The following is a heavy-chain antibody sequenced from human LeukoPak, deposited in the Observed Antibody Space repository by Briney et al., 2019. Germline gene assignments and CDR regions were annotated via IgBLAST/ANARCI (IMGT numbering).Heavy chain of an antibody. CDR3: ARGSITGTMSTPSPFFHY. CDR2: IISSGSTI. V-gene: IGHV3-11*04. CDR1: GFTLSDYY. D-gene: IGHD1-7*01. J-gene: IGHJ4*02. Sequence: PGGSLRLSCAASGFTLSDYYMSWIRQAPGKGLEWVSYIISSGSTIYYADSVRGRFTISRDNAKNSLYLQMNSLRAEDTAVYYCARGSITGTMSTPSPFFHYWGQGTLVTVSS.